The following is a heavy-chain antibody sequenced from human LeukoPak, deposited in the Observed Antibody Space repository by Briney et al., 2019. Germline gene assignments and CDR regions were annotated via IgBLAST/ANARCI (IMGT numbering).Heavy chain of an antibody. J-gene: IGHJ4*02. CDR1: GGSFSGYY. CDR2: ISHSGST. V-gene: IGHV4-34*01. CDR3: ARGLGY. Sequence: SETLSLTCAVYGGSFSGYYWSWIRQPPGKGLGWIGEISHSGSTNYNPSLKSRVTISVDTSKNQFSLRLSSVTAADTAVYYCARGLGYWGQGTLVTVSS.